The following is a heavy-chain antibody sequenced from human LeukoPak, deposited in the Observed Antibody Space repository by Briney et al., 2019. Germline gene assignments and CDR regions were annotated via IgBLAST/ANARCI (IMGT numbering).Heavy chain of an antibody. CDR2: IYYSGST. CDR1: GGSISSSSYY. V-gene: IGHV4-39*01. CDR3: ARQGTASGYATTKDFDY. J-gene: IGHJ4*02. Sequence: SETLSLTCTVSGGSISSSSYYWGWIRQPPGKGLEWIGSIYYSGSTYYNPSLKSRVTISVDTSKNQFSLKLSSVTAADTAVYYCARQGTASGYATTKDFDYWGQGTLVTVSS. D-gene: IGHD5-12*01.